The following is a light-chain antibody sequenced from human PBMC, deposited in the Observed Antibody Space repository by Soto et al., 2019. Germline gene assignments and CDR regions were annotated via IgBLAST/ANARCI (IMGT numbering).Light chain of an antibody. CDR1: QNINNW. J-gene: IGKJ1*01. Sequence: GDRVTITCRASQNINNWIAWYQQKPGKAPKFLIYDASTLESGVPSRFSGSGFGTEFSLTISSLQPDDFGSYYCQHYNSYSEAFGQGTKVDIK. CDR2: DAS. CDR3: QHYNSYSEA. V-gene: IGKV1-5*01.